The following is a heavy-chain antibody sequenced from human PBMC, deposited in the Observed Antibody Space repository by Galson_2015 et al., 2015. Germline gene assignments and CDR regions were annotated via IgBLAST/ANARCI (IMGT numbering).Heavy chain of an antibody. D-gene: IGHD6-19*01. CDR2: ISYDGSNK. Sequence: SLRLSCAASGFTFSSYGMHWVRQAPGKGLEWVAVISYDGSNKYYADSVKGRFTISRDNSKNTLYLQMNSLRAEDTAVYYCAKDGSGWADYYYYGMDVWGQGTTVTVSS. V-gene: IGHV3-30*18. CDR3: AKDGSGWADYYYYGMDV. J-gene: IGHJ6*02. CDR1: GFTFSSYG.